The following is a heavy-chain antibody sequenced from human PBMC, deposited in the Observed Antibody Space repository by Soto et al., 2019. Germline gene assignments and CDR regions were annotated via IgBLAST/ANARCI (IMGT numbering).Heavy chain of an antibody. CDR2: IDPSDSYT. D-gene: IGHD5-18*01. V-gene: IGHV5-10-1*01. J-gene: IGHJ3*02. Sequence: PGESLKISCKGSGYSFTSYWISWVRQMPGKGLEWMGRIDPSDSYTNYSPSFQGHVTISADKSISTAYLQWGSLKASDTAMYYCARQVDTAMLAGAFDIWGQGTMVTVSS. CDR3: ARQVDTAMLAGAFDI. CDR1: GYSFTSYW.